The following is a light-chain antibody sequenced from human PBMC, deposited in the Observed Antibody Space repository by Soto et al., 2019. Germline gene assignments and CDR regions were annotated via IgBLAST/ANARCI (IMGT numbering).Light chain of an antibody. Sequence: DIVMTQSPLSLPVTPGVPASISCRSSQSLLHSNGYNYLDWYLQKPGQSPQLLNYLGSNRASGVPDRVSGSGSGTDFTLKISRVEADDVGVYYCMQALQTPWTFGQWTKRAIK. CDR1: QSLLHSNGYNY. V-gene: IGKV2-28*01. CDR2: LGS. J-gene: IGKJ2*02. CDR3: MQALQTPWT.